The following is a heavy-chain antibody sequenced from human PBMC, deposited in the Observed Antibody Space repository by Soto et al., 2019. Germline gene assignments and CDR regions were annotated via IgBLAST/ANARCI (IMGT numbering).Heavy chain of an antibody. Sequence: GSLRLSCAASGFTFSSYAMHWVRQAPGKGLEWVAVISYDGSNKYYADSVKGRFTISRDNSKNTLYLQMNSLRAEDTAVYYCAREIKKKPPGYSSGVIRYYHYGMDVWGQGTTVTVSS. CDR1: GFTFSSYA. J-gene: IGHJ6*02. CDR2: ISYDGSNK. D-gene: IGHD6-19*01. V-gene: IGHV3-30-3*01. CDR3: AREIKKKPPGYSSGVIRYYHYGMDV.